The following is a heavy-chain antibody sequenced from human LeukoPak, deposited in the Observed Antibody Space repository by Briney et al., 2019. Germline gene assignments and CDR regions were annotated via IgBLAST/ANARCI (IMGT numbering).Heavy chain of an antibody. CDR3: ARVAQKLERIALAATSEWRANWYFDL. Sequence: SETLSLTCAVYGGSFSGYHWSWIRHPAGRGLEWIGRIYTSGSTNYNPSLKSRVTMSVDTSKNQFSLKLSSVTAADTAVYYCARVAQKLERIALAATSEWRANWYFDLWGRGTLVTVSS. CDR1: GGSFSGYH. V-gene: IGHV4-59*10. CDR2: IYTSGST. D-gene: IGHD6-19*01. J-gene: IGHJ2*01.